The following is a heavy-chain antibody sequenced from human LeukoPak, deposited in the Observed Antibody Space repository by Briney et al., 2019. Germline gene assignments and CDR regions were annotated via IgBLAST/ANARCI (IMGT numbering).Heavy chain of an antibody. J-gene: IGHJ4*02. Sequence: ASVKVSCKASGYTFTGYYMHWVRQAPGQGLEWMGWINPNSGGTNYAQKFQGRVTMTRDTSISTAYMKLSRLRSDDTAVYYCARDEGILVTAEYYFDYWGQGTLVTVSS. CDR1: GYTFTGYY. V-gene: IGHV1-2*02. CDR2: INPNSGGT. D-gene: IGHD3-9*01. CDR3: ARDEGILVTAEYYFDY.